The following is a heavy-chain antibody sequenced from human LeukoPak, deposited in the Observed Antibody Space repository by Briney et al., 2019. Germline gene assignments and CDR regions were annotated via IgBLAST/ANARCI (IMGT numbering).Heavy chain of an antibody. D-gene: IGHD2-2*01. CDR1: GGSISSGGYS. J-gene: IGHJ5*02. CDR3: ARQLRVEPALMRGGANWFDP. Sequence: SETLSLTCAVSGGSISSGGYSWSWIRQPPGKGLEWIGYIYHSGSTYYNPSLKSRVTISVDRSKNQFSLKLSSVTAADMAVYYCARQLRVEPALMRGGANWFDPWGQGTLVTVSP. CDR2: IYHSGST. V-gene: IGHV4-30-2*01.